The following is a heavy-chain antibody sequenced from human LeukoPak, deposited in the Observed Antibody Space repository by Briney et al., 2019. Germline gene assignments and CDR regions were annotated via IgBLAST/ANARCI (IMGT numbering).Heavy chain of an antibody. D-gene: IGHD3-22*01. CDR1: GFSFSDYY. Sequence: GGSLRLSCVACGFSFSDYYMRWIRQAPGRGLEWISYISGSGSDLYYADSVKGRFTISRDNANNSLYLQMNSLRAEDTAVYYCARSIGYYYTMDVWGQGTTVTVSS. J-gene: IGHJ6*02. V-gene: IGHV3-11*01. CDR2: ISGSGSDL. CDR3: ARSIGYYYTMDV.